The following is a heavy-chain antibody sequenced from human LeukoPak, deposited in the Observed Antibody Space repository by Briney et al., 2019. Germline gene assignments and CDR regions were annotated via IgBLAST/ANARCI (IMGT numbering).Heavy chain of an antibody. Sequence: GRSLRLSCAASGFTFSSYGIHWVRQAPGKGLEWVGFIRSKPYGGTTEYAASVKGRFTISRDDSKSIAYLQMNSLKTEDTAVYYCTTGIKTADHWGQGTLVTVSS. D-gene: IGHD2-15*01. CDR2: IRSKPYGGTT. J-gene: IGHJ4*02. V-gene: IGHV3-49*04. CDR1: GFTFSSYG. CDR3: TTGIKTADH.